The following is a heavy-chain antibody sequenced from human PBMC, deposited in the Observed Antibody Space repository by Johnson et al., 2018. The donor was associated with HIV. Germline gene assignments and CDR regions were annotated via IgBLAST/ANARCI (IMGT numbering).Heavy chain of an antibody. CDR2: ISYDGSNK. CDR3: TTDWPFRYFDWLFHDAFDI. CDR1: GFTFSSYA. V-gene: IGHV3-30-3*01. D-gene: IGHD3-9*01. Sequence: QMLLVESGGGVVQPGRSLRLSCAASGFTFSSYAMHWVRQAPGKGLEWVAVISYDGSNKYYADSVKGRFTISRDNSKNTLYLQMNSLKTDDTAVYYCTTDWPFRYFDWLFHDAFDIWGQGTMVTVSS. J-gene: IGHJ3*02.